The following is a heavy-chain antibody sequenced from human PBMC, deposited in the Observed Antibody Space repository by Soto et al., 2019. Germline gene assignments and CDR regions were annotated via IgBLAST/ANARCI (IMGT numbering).Heavy chain of an antibody. Sequence: QLQLQESGPGLVKPSETLFLTCTVSGGSISSSSYYWGWIRQPPGKGLEWIGSIYYSGSTYYNPSLKSRVTISVDTSKNQFSLKLSSVTAADTAVYYCARLQDAYLEQQLVPKIYFDYWGQGTLVTVSS. D-gene: IGHD6-13*01. CDR2: IYYSGST. CDR3: ARLQDAYLEQQLVPKIYFDY. CDR1: GGSISSSSYY. J-gene: IGHJ4*02. V-gene: IGHV4-39*01.